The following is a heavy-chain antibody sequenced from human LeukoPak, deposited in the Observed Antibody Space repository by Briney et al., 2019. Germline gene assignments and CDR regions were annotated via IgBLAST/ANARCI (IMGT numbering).Heavy chain of an antibody. CDR2: IKQDGSEK. D-gene: IGHD1-26*01. CDR3: ARVGGVEWELLRNDAFDI. Sequence: PGGSLRLSCAASGFTFSSYWRSWVRQAPGKGLEWVANIKQDGSEKYYVDSVKGRFTISRDNAKNSLYLQMNSLRAEDTAVYYCARVGGVEWELLRNDAFDIWGQGTMVTVSS. V-gene: IGHV3-7*01. CDR1: GFTFSSYW. J-gene: IGHJ3*02.